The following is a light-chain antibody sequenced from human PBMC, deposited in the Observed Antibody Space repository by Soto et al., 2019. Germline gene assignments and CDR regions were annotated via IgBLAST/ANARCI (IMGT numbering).Light chain of an antibody. CDR1: SSYD. CDR2: GTT. CDR3: QSYESRLGVSDV. J-gene: IGLJ1*01. Sequence: VLTQPPSVSGAPGQTVTISCTGSSSYDVHWYRQLTGTAPKLLIYGTTNRPSGVTDRISAYKSGTSASLAITALQPEAEADYFCQSYESRLGVSDVFGTGTKVTVL. V-gene: IGLV1-40*01.